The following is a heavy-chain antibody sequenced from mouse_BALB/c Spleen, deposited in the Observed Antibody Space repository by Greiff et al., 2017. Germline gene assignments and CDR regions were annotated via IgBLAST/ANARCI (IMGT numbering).Heavy chain of an antibody. CDR1: GFTFSSFG. V-gene: IGHV5-17*02. CDR2: ISSGSSTI. D-gene: IGHD4-1*01. J-gene: IGHJ4*01. Sequence: EVKLMESGGGLVQPGGSRKLSCAASGFTFSSFGMHWVRQAPEKGLEWVAYISSGSSTIYYADTVKGRFTISRDNPKNTLFLQMTSLRSEDTAMYYCAREELGYYDAMDDWGQGTSVTVSS. CDR3: AREELGYYDAMDD.